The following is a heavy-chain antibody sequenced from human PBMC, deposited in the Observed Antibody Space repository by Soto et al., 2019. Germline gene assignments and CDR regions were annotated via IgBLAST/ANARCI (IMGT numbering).Heavy chain of an antibody. CDR2: INHSGST. D-gene: IGHD6-6*01. CDR1: GGSFSGYY. CDR3: ARLAARRKLDYYYYYGMDV. V-gene: IGHV4-34*01. J-gene: IGHJ6*02. Sequence: SETLSLTCAVYGGSFSGYYWSWIRQPPGKGLEWIGEINHSGSTNYNPSLKSRVTISVDTSKNQFSLKLSSVTAADTAVYYCARLAARRKLDYYYYYGMDVWGQGTTVTVSS.